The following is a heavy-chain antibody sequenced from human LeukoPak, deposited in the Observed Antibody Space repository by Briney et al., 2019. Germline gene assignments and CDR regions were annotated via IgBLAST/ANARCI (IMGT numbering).Heavy chain of an antibody. CDR3: ARRRLGYCSGGSCYHFDY. J-gene: IGHJ4*02. D-gene: IGHD2-15*01. V-gene: IGHV4-59*06. Sequence: SETLSLTCTVSGGSISSYYWSWLRQPPGKGLERIGYIYYSGSTYYNPSLKSRVTISVDTSKNQFSLKVSSVTAADTAVYYCARRRLGYCSGGSCYHFDYWGQGTLVTVSS. CDR1: GGSISSYY. CDR2: IYYSGST.